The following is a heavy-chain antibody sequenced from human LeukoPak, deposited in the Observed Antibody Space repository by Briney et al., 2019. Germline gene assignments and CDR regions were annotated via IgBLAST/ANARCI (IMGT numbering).Heavy chain of an antibody. CDR3: AKDPGYQVVYCFDY. J-gene: IGHJ4*02. CDR2: ISGSGGST. Sequence: GGSLRLSCAASGFTFSSYSMSWVRQAPGKGLEWVSFISGSGGSTDYADSVKGRFTISRDNSKNTLYLQMNSLRVEDTAVYYCAKDPGYQVVYCFDYWGQGTLVTVSS. V-gene: IGHV3-23*01. CDR1: GFTFSSYS. D-gene: IGHD2-2*01.